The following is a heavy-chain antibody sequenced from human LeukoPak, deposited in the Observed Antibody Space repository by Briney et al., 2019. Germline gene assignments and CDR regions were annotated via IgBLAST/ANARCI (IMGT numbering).Heavy chain of an antibody. CDR3: ARREGYYYGSRSYSKY. V-gene: IGHV5-51*03. Sequence: PGESLKISCKGSGYSFTSCWIGWVRQMPGKGLEWMGIIYPADSDTRYSPSFQGQVTISADKSISTAYLQWSSLKASDTAMYYCARREGYYYGSRSYSKYWGQGTLVTVSS. CDR2: IYPADSDT. CDR1: GYSFTSCW. D-gene: IGHD3-10*01. J-gene: IGHJ4*02.